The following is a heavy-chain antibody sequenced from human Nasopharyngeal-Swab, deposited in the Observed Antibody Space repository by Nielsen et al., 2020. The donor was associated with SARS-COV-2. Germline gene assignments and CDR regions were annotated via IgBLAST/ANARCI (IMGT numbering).Heavy chain of an antibody. J-gene: IGHJ4*02. CDR2: ISSSSSYI. V-gene: IGHV3-21*01. Sequence: VRQAPGKGLEWVSSISSSSSYIYYADSVKGRFTISRDNAKNSLYLQMNSLRAEDTAVYYCALEGSGSYYNYYFDYWGRGTLVTVSS. D-gene: IGHD3-10*01. CDR3: ALEGSGSYYNYYFDY.